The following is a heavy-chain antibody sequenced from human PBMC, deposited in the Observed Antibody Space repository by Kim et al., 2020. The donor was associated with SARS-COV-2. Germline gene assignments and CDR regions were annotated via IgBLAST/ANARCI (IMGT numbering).Heavy chain of an antibody. CDR2: IYSGGST. CDR1: GFTVSSNY. V-gene: IGHV3-53*04. D-gene: IGHD5-18*01. Sequence: GGSLRLSCAASGFTVSSNYMSWVRQAPGKGLEWVSVIYSGGSTYYADSVKGRFTISRHNSKNTLYLQMNSLRAEDTAVYYCARLKQLWYTLSPYYFDYWGQGTLVTVSS. J-gene: IGHJ4*02. CDR3: ARLKQLWYTLSPYYFDY.